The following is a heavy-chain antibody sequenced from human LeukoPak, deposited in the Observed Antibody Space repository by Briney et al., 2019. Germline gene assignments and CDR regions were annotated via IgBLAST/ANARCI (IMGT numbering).Heavy chain of an antibody. Sequence: GGSLRLSCAASGFTFSSYNMNWVRQTPGQGLEWVSSITSGSSHIYYADSVKGRFTISRDNAKSSLYLQMNSLRAEDTAVYYCARDPYSGSYGADYYYYMDVWSKGTTVTISS. V-gene: IGHV3-21*01. CDR3: ARDPYSGSYGADYYYYMDV. D-gene: IGHD1-26*01. CDR2: ITSGSSHI. J-gene: IGHJ6*03. CDR1: GFTFSSYN.